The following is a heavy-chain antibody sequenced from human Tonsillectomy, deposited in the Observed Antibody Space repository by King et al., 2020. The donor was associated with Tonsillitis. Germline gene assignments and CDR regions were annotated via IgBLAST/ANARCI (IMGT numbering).Heavy chain of an antibody. CDR3: ARGYYYDSSGFGF. Sequence: VQLVESGGDLVKPGGSLRLSCAASGFTFTSYTMNWVRQAPGKGLEWIASISSSSSYINYADSVKGRFTISRDKAKNSPYLQMNSLRAEDTAVYYCARGYYYDSSGFGFWGQGTLVTVSS. CDR2: ISSSSSYI. V-gene: IGHV3-21*01. J-gene: IGHJ4*02. CDR1: GFTFTSYT. D-gene: IGHD3-22*01.